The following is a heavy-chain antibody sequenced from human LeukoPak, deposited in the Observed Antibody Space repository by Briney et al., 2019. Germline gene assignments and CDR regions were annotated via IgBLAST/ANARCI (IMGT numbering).Heavy chain of an antibody. Sequence: SGTLSLTCSISGGSISSVYWSWIREPPGEGLEWIGDIYYTGSTNYNPSLKSRVTMFVDMSKNQFSLRLSSVTAADTAVYYCARHRAYSSSSPFDYWGQGTLVTVSS. D-gene: IGHD6-6*01. CDR2: IYYTGST. CDR3: ARHRAYSSSSPFDY. J-gene: IGHJ4*02. CDR1: GGSISSVY. V-gene: IGHV4-59*08.